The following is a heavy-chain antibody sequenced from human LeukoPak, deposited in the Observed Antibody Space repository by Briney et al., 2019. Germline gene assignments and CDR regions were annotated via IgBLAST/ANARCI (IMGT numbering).Heavy chain of an antibody. D-gene: IGHD3-3*01. CDR1: GFTFSSYS. CDR2: IRSSSSNI. CDR3: ARLRITIFGVVNEYDAFYI. V-gene: IGHV3-21*01. J-gene: IGHJ3*02. Sequence: GGSLRLSCAASGFTFSSYSMNWVRQAPGKGLEWVSSIRSSSSNIYYADSLNLRFTISRHNANHSPYLQMNTLRTEDTSVYYCARLRITIFGVVNEYDAFYIWGQGTIVTVSS.